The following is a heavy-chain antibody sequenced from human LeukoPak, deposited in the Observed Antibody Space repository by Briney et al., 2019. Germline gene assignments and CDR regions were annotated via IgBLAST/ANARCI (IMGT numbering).Heavy chain of an antibody. CDR2: LSGSGGST. CDR1: GFTFSSYA. V-gene: IGHV3-23*01. D-gene: IGHD3-22*01. J-gene: IGHJ1*01. Sequence: GGSLRLSCAASGFTFSSYAMSCVRQAPGKGLEWVSTLSGSGGSTYYADSVKGRFTISRDNSKNTLYLQMNSLRAEDTAVYYCAKEYSSSGCYLQHWGQGTLVTVSS. CDR3: AKEYSSSGCYLQH.